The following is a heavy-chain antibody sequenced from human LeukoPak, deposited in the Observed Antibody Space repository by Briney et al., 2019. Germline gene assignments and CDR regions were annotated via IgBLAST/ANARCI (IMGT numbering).Heavy chain of an antibody. V-gene: IGHV3-74*01. Sequence: GGSLRLSCAASGFTFSSYWMHWVRQAPGKGLVWVSRINTDGSSTSYADSVKGRFTISRDNAKNTLYPQMNSLRAEDTAVYYCARAYYYGSGGYGYWGQGTLVTVSS. CDR1: GFTFSSYW. D-gene: IGHD3-10*01. CDR2: INTDGSST. CDR3: ARAYYYGSGGYGY. J-gene: IGHJ4*02.